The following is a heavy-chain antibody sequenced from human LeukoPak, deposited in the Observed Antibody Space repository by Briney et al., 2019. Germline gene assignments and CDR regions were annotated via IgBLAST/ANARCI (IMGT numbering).Heavy chain of an antibody. J-gene: IGHJ4*02. Sequence: GESLKISCKGSGYSFTNSWIAWVRQMLGKGLEWMGIIYPGDSDTGYSPSFQGQVTISADKSISTAYLQWSSLKASDTAMYYCATHLGYCSSTSCYSYWGQGTLVTVSS. CDR1: GYSFTNSW. D-gene: IGHD2-2*01. CDR3: ATHLGYCSSTSCYSY. CDR2: IYPGDSDT. V-gene: IGHV5-51*01.